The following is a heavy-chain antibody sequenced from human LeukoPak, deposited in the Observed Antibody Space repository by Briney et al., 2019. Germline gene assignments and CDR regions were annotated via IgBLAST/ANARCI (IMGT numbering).Heavy chain of an antibody. CDR3: AKDTLAYYFDY. CDR2: IWYDGTTT. V-gene: IGHV3-33*06. CDR1: GFTFSSFG. Sequence: GGSLRLSCAASGFTFSSFGMHWVRQAPGKGLEWVATIWYDGTTTYYADSVKGRFTISRDDSKNTVYLQMNSLRAEYTATYYCAKDTLAYYFDYWGQGTLVTVSS. J-gene: IGHJ4*02.